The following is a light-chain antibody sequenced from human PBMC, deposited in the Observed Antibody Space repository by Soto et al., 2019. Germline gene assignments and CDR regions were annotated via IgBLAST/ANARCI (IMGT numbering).Light chain of an antibody. CDR2: DVT. J-gene: IGLJ3*02. CDR3: SSYVPTPSVVL. CDR1: SSDVGNGNF. Sequence: QSVLTQPASVSGSPGQSITISCTGTSSDVGNGNFVSWYQQHPGQAPKLMISDVTHRPSGISDRFSGSKSGNTASLRISGLKVEEEVDYYCSSYVPTPSVVLFGGGTKLTVL. V-gene: IGLV2-14*03.